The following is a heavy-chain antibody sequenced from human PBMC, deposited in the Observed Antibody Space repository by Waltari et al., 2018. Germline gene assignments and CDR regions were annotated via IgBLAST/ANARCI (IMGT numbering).Heavy chain of an antibody. CDR3: GKDVSPGGMDV. V-gene: IGHV3-9*01. J-gene: IGHJ6*02. Sequence: EVQLVESGGGLVQPGGSLSISCAASGFAVNDRAMHWARQAPGKGLEWVSGIYWNSDRIDYADSVKGRFTITRDNAKNSLYLQMNSLRAEDTALYYCGKDVSPGGMDVWGQGTTVTVSS. CDR1: GFAVNDRA. CDR2: IYWNSDRI.